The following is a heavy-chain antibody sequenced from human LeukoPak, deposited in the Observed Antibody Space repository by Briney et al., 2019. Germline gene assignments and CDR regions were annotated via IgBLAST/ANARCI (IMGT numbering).Heavy chain of an antibody. D-gene: IGHD6-13*01. V-gene: IGHV4-4*07. Sequence: NPSETLSLTCTVSGGSISSSYWSWIRQPAGKGLEWIGRIYTSGSTNYNPSLKSRVTMSVDTSKNQFSLKLSSVTAADTAVYYCARFGSSTWYKGAFDIWGQGTMVTVAS. CDR2: IYTSGST. CDR3: ARFGSSTWYKGAFDI. J-gene: IGHJ3*02. CDR1: GGSISSSY.